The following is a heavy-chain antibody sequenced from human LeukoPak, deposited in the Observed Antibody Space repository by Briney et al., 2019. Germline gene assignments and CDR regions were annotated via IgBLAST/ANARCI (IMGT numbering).Heavy chain of an antibody. CDR3: AHRRSRGFGEWRSEYFQH. D-gene: IGHD3-10*01. V-gene: IGHV2-5*02. Sequence: SGPTLVKPTQTLTLTCTFSGFSLSTSGVGVGWIRQPPGKALEWLALIYWDDDKRYSPSLKSRLTITKDTSKNQVVLTMTNMDPVDTATYYCAHRRSRGFGEWRSEYFQHWGQGTLVTVSS. J-gene: IGHJ1*01. CDR2: IYWDDDK. CDR1: GFSLSTSGVG.